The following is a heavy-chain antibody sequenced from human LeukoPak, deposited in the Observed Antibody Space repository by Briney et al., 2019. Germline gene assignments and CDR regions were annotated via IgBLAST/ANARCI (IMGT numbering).Heavy chain of an antibody. Sequence: GRSLRLSCAASGFTFSSYAMHWVRQAPGKGLEWVTVISYDGSNKYYADSVKGRFTISRDNSKNTLYLQMNSLRAEDTAVYYCAREVEDGRWLRLYNWFDPWGQGTLVTVSS. J-gene: IGHJ5*02. CDR1: GFTFSSYA. D-gene: IGHD5-12*01. CDR3: AREVEDGRWLRLYNWFDP. V-gene: IGHV3-30*04. CDR2: ISYDGSNK.